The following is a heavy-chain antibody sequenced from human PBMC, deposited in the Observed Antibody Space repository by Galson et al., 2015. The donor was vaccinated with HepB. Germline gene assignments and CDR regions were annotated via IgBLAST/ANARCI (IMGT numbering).Heavy chain of an antibody. CDR2: ISGSGGST. CDR3: AKQEGLAVAGFDY. V-gene: IGHV3-23*01. CDR1: GFTFSSYA. Sequence: SLRLSCAASGFTFSSYAMSWVRQAPGKGLEWVSAISGSGGSTYYADSVKGRFTISRDNSKNTLYLQMNSLRAEDTAVYYCAKQEGLAVAGFDYWGQGTLVTVSS. D-gene: IGHD6-19*01. J-gene: IGHJ4*02.